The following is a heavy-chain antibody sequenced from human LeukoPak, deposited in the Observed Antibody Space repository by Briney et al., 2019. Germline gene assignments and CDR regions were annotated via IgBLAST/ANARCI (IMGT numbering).Heavy chain of an antibody. V-gene: IGHV3-13*01. Sequence: GGSLRLSCAASGFTFSSYDMPWVRQATGKGLEWVSAIGTAGDTYYPGSVKGRFTISRENAKNSLYPQMNSLRAGDTAVYYCARSPSTIVVVDDDAFDIWGQGTMVTVSS. CDR3: ARSPSTIVVVDDDAFDI. CDR1: GFTFSSYD. J-gene: IGHJ3*02. CDR2: IGTAGDT. D-gene: IGHD3-22*01.